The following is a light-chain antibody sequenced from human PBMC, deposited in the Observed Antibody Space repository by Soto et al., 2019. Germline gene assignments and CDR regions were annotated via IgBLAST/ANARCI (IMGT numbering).Light chain of an antibody. CDR1: QSISSTY. Sequence: EIVLKQSPGTLSLTPGERATLSCRASQSISSTYLAWYQQIPGQAPRLLIYGASTRATGIPDRFSGSGSGIDFTLTISRLEPEDFAVYYCQQYVSSPITFGQGTRLEIK. CDR3: QQYVSSPIT. V-gene: IGKV3-20*01. CDR2: GAS. J-gene: IGKJ5*01.